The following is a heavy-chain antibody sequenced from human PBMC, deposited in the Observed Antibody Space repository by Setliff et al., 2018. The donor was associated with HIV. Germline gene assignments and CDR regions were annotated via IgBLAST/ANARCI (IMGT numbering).Heavy chain of an antibody. V-gene: IGHV4-39*07. Sequence: SETLSLTCTVFGGSISGTNYVWGWIRQTPRKGLEWIGTIHYSGSTYHNPSLESRLTISVDTSKNQFSLRVRSVTAADTAMYYCVRGGDSSSWYWGRWFDPWGQGTLVTVSS. D-gene: IGHD6-13*01. CDR3: VRGGDSSSWYWGRWFDP. J-gene: IGHJ5*02. CDR1: GGSISGTNYV. CDR2: IHYSGST.